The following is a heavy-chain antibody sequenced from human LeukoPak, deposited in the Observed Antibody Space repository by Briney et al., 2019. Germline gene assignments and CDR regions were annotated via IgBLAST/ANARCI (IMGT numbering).Heavy chain of an antibody. CDR3: AGDYASGSYQFDY. J-gene: IGHJ4*02. CDR1: GGSIMVAAYS. CDR2: IYYSGRT. D-gene: IGHD3-10*01. V-gene: IGHV4-30-2*02. Sequence: TLSLTCTVSGGSIMVAAYSWSWIRQPPGKGLEWIGYIYYSGRTYYNPSLKSRVTISLDTSKNQFSLKLRSVTAADTAVYYCAGDYASGSYQFDYWGQGTLVTVSS.